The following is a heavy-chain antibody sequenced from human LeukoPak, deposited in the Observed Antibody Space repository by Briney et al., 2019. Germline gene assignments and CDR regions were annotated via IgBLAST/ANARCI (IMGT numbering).Heavy chain of an antibody. CDR3: PRSFRYSGYDYYSDP. J-gene: IGHJ5*02. Sequence: PSGTLSLTCAVSGDSISSSNWWSWVRQPPGKGLEWIGQIYHSGSTNYNPSLKSRVTISLDKSKTQFSLELTSVTAAATAVYSCPRSFRYSGYDYYSDPWGPGTLVTASS. CDR2: IYHSGST. D-gene: IGHD5-12*01. V-gene: IGHV4-4*02. CDR1: GDSISSSNW.